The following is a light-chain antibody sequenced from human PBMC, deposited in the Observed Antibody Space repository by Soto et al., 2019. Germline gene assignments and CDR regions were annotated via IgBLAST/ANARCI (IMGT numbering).Light chain of an antibody. J-gene: IGKJ2*01. CDR2: WAS. V-gene: IGKV4-1*01. CDR3: QQYYSTPYT. CDR1: QSVLYSSNNNNY. Sequence: DIVMTQSPDSLAVSLGERVTINCKSSQSVLYSSNNNNYLAWYQQKPGQPPKLLIYWASTRESGVPDRFSGGGSGTDFTLTISSLQAEDVAVYYCQQYYSTPYTFGQGTKLEIK.